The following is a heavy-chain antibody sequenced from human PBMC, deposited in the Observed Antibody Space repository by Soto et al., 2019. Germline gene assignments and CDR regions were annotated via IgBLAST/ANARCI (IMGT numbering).Heavy chain of an antibody. CDR1: GGSLSSSNYY. CDR2: IYYIGST. CDR3: ARLGILTGYTSWFDP. Sequence: PSETLSLTCTVSGGSLSSSNYYWGWIRQPPGKGLEWIGSIYYIGSTYSNPSLKSRITISVDTPKNQFSLKLSSVTAADTAVYYCARLGILTGYTSWFDPWGQGTLVTVS. D-gene: IGHD3-9*01. J-gene: IGHJ5*02. V-gene: IGHV4-39*01.